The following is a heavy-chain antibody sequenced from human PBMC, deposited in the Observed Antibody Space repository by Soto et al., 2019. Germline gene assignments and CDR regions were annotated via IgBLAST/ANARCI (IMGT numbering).Heavy chain of an antibody. CDR2: IWYDGSNK. D-gene: IGHD3-16*02. V-gene: IGHV3-33*01. J-gene: IGHJ3*02. CDR3: ARAANYDYVWGSYRPGAFDI. Sequence: GGSLRLSCAASGFTFSSYGMHWVRQAPGKGLEWVAVIWYDGSNKYYADSVKGRFTISRDNSKNTLYLQMNSLRAEDTAVYYCARAANYDYVWGSYRPGAFDIWGQGTMVTVSS. CDR1: GFTFSSYG.